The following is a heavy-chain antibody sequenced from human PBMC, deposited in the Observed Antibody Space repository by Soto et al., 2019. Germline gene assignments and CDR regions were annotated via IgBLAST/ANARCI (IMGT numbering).Heavy chain of an antibody. CDR3: ARVPLIGYDYYGMDV. CDR2: IYYSGST. Sequence: SETLSLTCTVSGGSVSSGNYYWSWIRQPPAKGLEWIGYIYYSGSTNYTPSLKSRVTISVETSKNQFSLKLSSVTAADTAVYYCARVPLIGYDYYGMDVWRQGTTVTVSS. CDR1: GGSVSSGNYY. J-gene: IGHJ6*02. V-gene: IGHV4-61*01. D-gene: IGHD2-21*01.